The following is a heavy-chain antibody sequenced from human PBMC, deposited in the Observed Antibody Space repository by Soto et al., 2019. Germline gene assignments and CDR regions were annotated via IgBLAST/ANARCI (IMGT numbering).Heavy chain of an antibody. J-gene: IGHJ4*02. V-gene: IGHV3-23*01. CDR2: ISGTYGT. CDR3: AHAYSTGWSEGYFDY. D-gene: IGHD6-19*01. CDR1: GFTFSSYA. Sequence: EVQLLDSGGGLIQPGGSLRLSCAASGFTFSSYAMGWFRQAPGKGLEWVSSISGTYGTHYADSVRGRFTISTDHAKSTLYLNMNSLSAEATALYSCAHAYSTGWSEGYFDYWGQGTLVTVSS.